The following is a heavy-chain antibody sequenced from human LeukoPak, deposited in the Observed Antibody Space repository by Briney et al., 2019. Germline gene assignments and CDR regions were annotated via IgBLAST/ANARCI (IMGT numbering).Heavy chain of an antibody. V-gene: IGHV3-23*01. CDR1: GSTLRNYA. Sequence: GGPLRLSCAAPGSTLRNYAMGWARQAPGKGLGWVSLVTGTGGSTYHPDSVKGRFTISRDNSKSTLYLRMSSLRADDTAVYYCAKGHQLVQLYFDYWGQGTLATVSS. J-gene: IGHJ4*02. D-gene: IGHD1-1*01. CDR3: AKGHQLVQLYFDY. CDR2: VTGTGGST.